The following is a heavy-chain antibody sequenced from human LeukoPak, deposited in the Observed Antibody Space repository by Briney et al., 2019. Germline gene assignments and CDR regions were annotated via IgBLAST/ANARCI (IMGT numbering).Heavy chain of an antibody. CDR1: GGSISSGGYY. CDR2: IYYSGST. D-gene: IGHD3-9*01. Sequence: SETLSLTCTVSGGSISSGGYYWSWIRQHPGKGLEWIGYIYYSGSTYYNPSLKSRVTISVDTSKNQFSLKLSSVTAADTAVYYCARHVWLQPFDYWGQGTLVTVSS. J-gene: IGHJ4*02. CDR3: ARHVWLQPFDY. V-gene: IGHV4-31*03.